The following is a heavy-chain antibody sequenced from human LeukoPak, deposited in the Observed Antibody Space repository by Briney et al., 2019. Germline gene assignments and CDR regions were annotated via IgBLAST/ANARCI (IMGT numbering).Heavy chain of an antibody. V-gene: IGHV1-69*13. D-gene: IGHD3-9*01. CDR2: IIPIFGTA. Sequence: AASVKVSCKASGGTFSSYAISWVRQAPGQGLEWMGGIIPIFGTANYAQKFQGRVTITADESTSTAYMELSSLRSEDTAVYYCARVFNDFLTVYYTPFDYGGREPLVT. J-gene: IGHJ4*02. CDR3: ARVFNDFLTVYYTPFDY. CDR1: GGTFSSYA.